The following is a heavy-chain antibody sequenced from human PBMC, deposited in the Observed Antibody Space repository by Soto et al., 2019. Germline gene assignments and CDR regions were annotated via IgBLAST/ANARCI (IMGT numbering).Heavy chain of an antibody. J-gene: IGHJ4*02. Sequence: SVTLSLTCTVSGDSLRRSYHYWGWNRQLTGKGLEWIGSIYYTGNTYYNPSLKSRVSISLDMATNEIALRLRAESIADTAVYYCVRVEMYAGEFTPNFDRWDQGARFTVSS. CDR2: IYYTGNT. CDR1: GDSLRRSYHY. V-gene: IGHV4-39*01. D-gene: IGHD2-8*01. CDR3: VRVEMYAGEFTPNFDR.